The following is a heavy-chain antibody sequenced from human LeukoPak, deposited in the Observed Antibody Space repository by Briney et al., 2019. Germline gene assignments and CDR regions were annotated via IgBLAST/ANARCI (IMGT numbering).Heavy chain of an antibody. CDR3: SRGHNWNDWFDA. J-gene: IGHJ5*02. CDR2: IHGSGIS. Sequence: PSETLSLTCSVSGGSMSSYYWTWIRQPAGKGLEWIGRIHGSGISNYNPSLKSRVTMSLDTSKNEFSLKVASVTAADTAVYYCSRGHNWNDWFDAWGQGTLVPVSS. CDR1: GGSMSSYY. D-gene: IGHD1-20*01. V-gene: IGHV4-4*07.